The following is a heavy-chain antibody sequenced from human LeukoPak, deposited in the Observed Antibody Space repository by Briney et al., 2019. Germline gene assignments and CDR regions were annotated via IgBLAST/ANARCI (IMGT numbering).Heavy chain of an antibody. CDR2: INHSGST. V-gene: IGHV4-34*01. J-gene: IGHJ4*02. CDR3: ARGRRGPRGKRYFDY. CDR1: GGSFSGYY. Sequence: PSETLSLTCAVYGGSFSGYYWSWIRQPPGKGLEWIGEINHSGSTNYNPSLKSRVTISVDTSKNQFSLKLSSVTAADTAVYYCARGRRGPRGKRYFDYWGQGTLVTVSS. D-gene: IGHD1-14*01.